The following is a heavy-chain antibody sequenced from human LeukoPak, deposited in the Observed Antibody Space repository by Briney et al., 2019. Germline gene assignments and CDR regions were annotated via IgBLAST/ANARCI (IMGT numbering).Heavy chain of an antibody. J-gene: IGHJ4*02. Sequence: PGGSLRLSCAASGFTFSSYGMHWLRQAPGKGLEWVAVISYDGSNKYYADSVKGRFTISRDNSTTTLYLQMNSLRAEDTAVYYCAKDRGLIQLWTELDYWGQGTLVTVSS. D-gene: IGHD5-18*01. V-gene: IGHV3-30*18. CDR2: ISYDGSNK. CDR3: AKDRGLIQLWTELDY. CDR1: GFTFSSYG.